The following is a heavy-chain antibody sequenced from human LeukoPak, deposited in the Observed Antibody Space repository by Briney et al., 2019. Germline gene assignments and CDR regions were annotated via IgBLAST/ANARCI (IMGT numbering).Heavy chain of an antibody. V-gene: IGHV3-30*18. Sequence: GGSLRLSCAASGFTFSSYGMHWVRQAPGKGLEWVAVISYDGSNKYYADSVKGRFTISRDNSKNTAYLQMNSLRAEDTAVYYCAKEDGSGSSVFLDAFDIWGQGTMVTVSS. D-gene: IGHD3-10*01. CDR1: GFTFSSYG. CDR2: ISYDGSNK. CDR3: AKEDGSGSSVFLDAFDI. J-gene: IGHJ3*02.